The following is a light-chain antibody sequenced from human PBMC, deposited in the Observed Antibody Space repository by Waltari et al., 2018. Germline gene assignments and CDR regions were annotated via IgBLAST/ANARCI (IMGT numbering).Light chain of an antibody. CDR1: QSVSSSY. V-gene: IGKV3-20*01. CDR3: QQYGSSLTWT. CDR2: GAS. J-gene: IGKJ1*01. Sequence: EIVLQQSPGTLSLSPGDRATLSCRASQSVSSSYLAWYQQKPGQAPRLLIYGASSRATGIPDRFSGSGSGTDFTLTISRLEPEDFAVYYCQQYGSSLTWTFGQGTKVEIK.